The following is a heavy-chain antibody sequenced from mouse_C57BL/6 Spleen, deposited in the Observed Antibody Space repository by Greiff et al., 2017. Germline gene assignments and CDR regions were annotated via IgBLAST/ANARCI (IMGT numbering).Heavy chain of an antibody. J-gene: IGHJ2*01. CDR1: GFTFSDYE. CDR3: ARGAHRDY. V-gene: IGHV5-17*01. CDR2: ISSGSSTI. Sequence: EVQLMESGGGLVKPGGSLKLSCAASGFTFSDYEMHWVRQAPEKGLEWVAYISSGSSTIYYADTVKGRFTISRDNAKNTLFLQMTSLRSEDTAMYYCARGAHRDYWGQGTTLTVSS. D-gene: IGHD2-14*01.